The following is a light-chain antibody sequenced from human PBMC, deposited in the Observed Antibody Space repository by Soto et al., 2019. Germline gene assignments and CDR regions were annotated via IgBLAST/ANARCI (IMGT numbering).Light chain of an antibody. CDR2: AAS. Sequence: DIQMTQSPSSVSASVGDRVTISCRASQSIDIYLNWYQQRPGKAPKLLIYAASSLQTGVPSRFSGSGSGTDFTLTISSLQPEDFATYSCQQSYSTPRTFGQGTRVEIK. J-gene: IGKJ1*01. CDR3: QQSYSTPRT. V-gene: IGKV1-39*01. CDR1: QSIDIY.